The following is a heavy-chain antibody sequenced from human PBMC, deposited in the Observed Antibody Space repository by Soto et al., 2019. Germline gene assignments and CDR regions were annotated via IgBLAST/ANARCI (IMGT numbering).Heavy chain of an antibody. V-gene: IGHV3-74*01. CDR2: IKSDGSGT. CDR3: ARGDGDYYDGNGYLGRH. J-gene: IGHJ4*02. D-gene: IGHD3-22*01. CDR1: GFTFSSYW. Sequence: EVQLVESGGGLVQPGGSLTLSCAASGFTFSSYWMHWVRQAPGKGLVWDARIKSDGSGTIYADSVKGRLTISRDNARNTLYLQMNSLRAEDTAVYFCARGDGDYYDGNGYLGRHWGQGALVTVSS.